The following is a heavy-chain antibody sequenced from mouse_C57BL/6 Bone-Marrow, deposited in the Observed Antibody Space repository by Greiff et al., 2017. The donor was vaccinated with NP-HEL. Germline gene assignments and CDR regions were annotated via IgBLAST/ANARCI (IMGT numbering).Heavy chain of an antibody. D-gene: IGHD1-1*01. CDR2: IDPANGNT. J-gene: IGHJ1*03. CDR1: GFNIKNTY. Sequence: EVKLMESVAELVRPGASVKLSCTASGFNIKNTYMHWVKQRPEPGLEWIGRIDPANGNTKYAPKFQGQATITADTSSNTAYLQLSSLTSEDTAIYYWASPTVVADWYFDVWGTGTTVTVSS. V-gene: IGHV14-3*01. CDR3: ASPTVVADWYFDV.